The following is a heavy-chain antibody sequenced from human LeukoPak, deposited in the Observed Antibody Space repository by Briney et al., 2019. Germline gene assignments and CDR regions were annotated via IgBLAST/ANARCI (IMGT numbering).Heavy chain of an antibody. Sequence: GGSLRLSRAASGFTFSNFAMTWVRQAPGKGLEWVASIVGSSSTYYADSLKGRFTISRDNAKNSLYLQMNSLRAEDTAVYYCARIGAGSSRDYWGQGTLVAISS. V-gene: IGHV3-21*01. CDR1: GFTFSNFA. CDR2: IVGSSST. J-gene: IGHJ4*02. D-gene: IGHD6-13*01. CDR3: ARIGAGSSRDY.